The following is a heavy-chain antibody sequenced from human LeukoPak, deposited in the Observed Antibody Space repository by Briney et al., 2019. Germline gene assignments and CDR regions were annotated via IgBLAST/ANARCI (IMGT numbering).Heavy chain of an antibody. CDR3: ARDNPSSSSWYSYYYYGMDV. D-gene: IGHD6-13*01. J-gene: IGHJ6*02. CDR2: ISSSSSTI. CDR1: GFTFSSYS. V-gene: IGHV3-48*01. Sequence: GGSLRLSCAASGFTFSSYSMNWVRQAPGKGLEWVSYISSSSSTIYYAHSVKGRFTISRDNAKNSLYLQMNSLRAEDTAVYYCARDNPSSSSWYSYYYYGMDVWGQGTTVTVSS.